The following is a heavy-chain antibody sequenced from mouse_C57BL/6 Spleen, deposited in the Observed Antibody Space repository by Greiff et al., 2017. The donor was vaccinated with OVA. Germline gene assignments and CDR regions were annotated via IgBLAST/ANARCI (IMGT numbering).Heavy chain of an antibody. J-gene: IGHJ4*01. Sequence: QVQLKQSGAELVRPGTSVKMSCKASGYTFTNYWIGWAKQRPGHGLEWIGDIYPGGGYTNYNEKFKGKATLTADKSSSTAYMQFSSLTSEDSAMYYCARGGYYGSSLYAMDYWGQGTSVTVSS. CDR3: ARGGYYGSSLYAMDY. V-gene: IGHV1-63*01. CDR1: GYTFTNYW. CDR2: IYPGGGYT. D-gene: IGHD1-1*01.